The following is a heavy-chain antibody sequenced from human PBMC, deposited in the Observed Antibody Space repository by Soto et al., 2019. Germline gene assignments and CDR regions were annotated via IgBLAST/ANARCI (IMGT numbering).Heavy chain of an antibody. CDR1: GGSISSYY. V-gene: IGHV4-59*01. CDR2: IYNSGGT. J-gene: IGHJ3*02. Sequence: PSETLSLTCSVSGGSISSYYWNWVRQPPGKGLEWIGFIYNSGGTYNPSFKSRVTIYVDTSKNQLSLKLSSVTAADTAVYYCARADSSQSAFDIWGQGTMVTVSS. D-gene: IGHD3-22*01. CDR3: ARADSSQSAFDI.